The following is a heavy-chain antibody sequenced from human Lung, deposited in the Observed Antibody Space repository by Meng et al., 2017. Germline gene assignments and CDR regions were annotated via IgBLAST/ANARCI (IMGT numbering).Heavy chain of an antibody. CDR3: TNDRLNH. J-gene: IGHJ1*01. D-gene: IGHD1-1*01. CDR1: GFTFSGHW. Sequence: GESLKISCAASGFTFSGHWMHWVRQAPGKGLVWVSRINTDGSTTTYADSVKGRFSISRDNAKNTLYLQMNSLRAGDTAVYYCTNDRLNHWGQGTLVTVSS. V-gene: IGHV3-74*01. CDR2: INTDGSTT.